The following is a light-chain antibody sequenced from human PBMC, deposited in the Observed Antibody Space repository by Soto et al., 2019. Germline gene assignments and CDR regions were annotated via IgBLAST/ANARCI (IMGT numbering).Light chain of an antibody. Sequence: IVLTQSPGTPSLSRGERATLSCRASQSVSSSYLAWYQQKPGQAPRLLIYGASSRATGIPDRFSGSGSGTDFTLTISRLEPEDLAVYYCQQYGSLFTFGPGTKVDIK. CDR3: QQYGSLFT. CDR1: QSVSSSY. CDR2: GAS. J-gene: IGKJ3*01. V-gene: IGKV3-20*01.